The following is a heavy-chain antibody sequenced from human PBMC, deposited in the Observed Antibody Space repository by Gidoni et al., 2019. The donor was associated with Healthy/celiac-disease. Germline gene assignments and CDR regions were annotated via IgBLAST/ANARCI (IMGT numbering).Heavy chain of an antibody. CDR1: GGSFSGYY. D-gene: IGHD3-10*01. Sequence: QVQLQQWGAGLLKPSETLSLTCAVYGGSFSGYYWSWIRQPPGKGLGWIGEINHSGSTNYNPSLKSRVTISVDTSKNQFALKLSSVTAADTAVYYCARGGLGFRYYYYYGMDVWGQGTTVTVSS. CDR2: INHSGST. V-gene: IGHV4-34*01. CDR3: ARGGLGFRYYYYYGMDV. J-gene: IGHJ6*02.